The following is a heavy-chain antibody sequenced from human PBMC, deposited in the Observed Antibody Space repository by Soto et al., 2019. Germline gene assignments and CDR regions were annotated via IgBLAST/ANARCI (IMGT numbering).Heavy chain of an antibody. D-gene: IGHD2-15*01. Sequence: GGSLRLSCVASGISLSDNYMAWIRQAPGKGLEWLSYISNSDYTTYYTDSVKGRFTISRDNAKNSLYLQLNGLRVEDTAVYYCASGKWSLDYWGQGILVTVSS. V-gene: IGHV3-11*01. CDR1: GISLSDNY. CDR2: ISNSDYTT. J-gene: IGHJ4*02. CDR3: ASGKWSLDY.